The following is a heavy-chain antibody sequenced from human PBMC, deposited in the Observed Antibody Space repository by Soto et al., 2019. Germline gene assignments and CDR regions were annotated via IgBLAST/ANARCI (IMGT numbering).Heavy chain of an antibody. CDR3: AKDPVRHCSGGSCYPSYFDY. Sequence: GGSLRLSCAASGFTFSSYAMSWVRQAPGKGLEWVSAISGSGGSTYYADSVKGRFTISRDNSKNTLYLQMNSLRAEDTTVYYCAKDPVRHCSGGSCYPSYFDYWGQGTLVTVSS. CDR1: GFTFSSYA. V-gene: IGHV3-23*01. J-gene: IGHJ4*02. D-gene: IGHD2-15*01. CDR2: ISGSGGST.